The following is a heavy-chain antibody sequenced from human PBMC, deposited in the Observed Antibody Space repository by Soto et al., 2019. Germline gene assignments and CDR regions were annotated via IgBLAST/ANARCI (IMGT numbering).Heavy chain of an antibody. Sequence: PGGSLRLSCAASGFIFSSYGMHWVRQAPGKGLEWVAVISYDGSNNYYADSVKGRFTISRDKSKNTVYLQMNSLRAEDTAMYYCAKENYYVSVSPYDYRYGIAVWGQGTTVTVSS. V-gene: IGHV3-30*18. J-gene: IGHJ6*02. CDR3: AKENYYVSVSPYDYRYGIAV. D-gene: IGHD3-10*01. CDR1: GFIFSSYG. CDR2: ISYDGSNN.